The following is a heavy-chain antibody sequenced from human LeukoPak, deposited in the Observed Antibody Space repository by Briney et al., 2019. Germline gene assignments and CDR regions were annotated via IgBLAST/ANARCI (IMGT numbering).Heavy chain of an antibody. CDR1: GFTVSSNY. V-gene: IGHV3-53*01. Sequence: GGSLRLSCAASGFTVSSNYMSWVRQAPGKGLEWVSVIYSGGSTYYADSVKGRFTISRDNSKNTLYLQMNSLRAEDTAVYYCASGSYLWTAADAFDIWGQGTMVTVSS. CDR3: ASGSYLWTAADAFDI. D-gene: IGHD1-26*01. J-gene: IGHJ3*02. CDR2: IYSGGST.